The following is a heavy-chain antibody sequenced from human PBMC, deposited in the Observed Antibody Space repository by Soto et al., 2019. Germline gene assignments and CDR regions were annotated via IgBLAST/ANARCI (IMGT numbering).Heavy chain of an antibody. D-gene: IGHD6-6*01. CDR2: IYHSGIT. CDR3: ARVAGSSRGYFDY. J-gene: IGHJ4*02. CDR1: GDSINTGGYS. V-gene: IGHV4-30-2*01. Sequence: SETLSLTCAVSGDSINTGGYSWSWIRQPPGKGLEWIGYIYHSGITSYSPSLKSRVTISADRSNNQFSLRLSSVTAAETAVYYCARVAGSSRGYFDYWGQGTLVTVSS.